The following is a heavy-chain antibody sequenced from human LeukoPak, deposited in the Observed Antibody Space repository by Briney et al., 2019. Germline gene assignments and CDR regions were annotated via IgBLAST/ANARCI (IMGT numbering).Heavy chain of an antibody. J-gene: IGHJ4*02. Sequence: SETLSLTCSVSGYSISSGYYWAWIRQPPGKGLEWIGIIHHSGSLHYSPSLKSRVTISLDTSKNQFSLKLRSVTAADTAVYYCARAISGYSYGLTYDFDYWGQGTLVTVSS. CDR3: ARAISGYSYGLTYDFDY. D-gene: IGHD5-18*01. V-gene: IGHV4-38-2*02. CDR1: GYSISSGYY. CDR2: IHHSGSL.